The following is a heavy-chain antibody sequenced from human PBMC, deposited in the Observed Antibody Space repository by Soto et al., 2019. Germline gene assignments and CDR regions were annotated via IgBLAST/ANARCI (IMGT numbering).Heavy chain of an antibody. J-gene: IGHJ4*02. V-gene: IGHV5-51*01. CDR2: IYPGDSDT. Sequence: GGSLKLSCKGSGFSFTSYSIGWVRQLPGKGLEWMGIIYPGDSDTRYSPSFQGQVTISADKSISTAYLQWSSLKASDTAMYYCARQAGSWYIGYYFDYWGQGTLVTVSS. CDR1: GFSFTSYS. CDR3: ARQAGSWYIGYYFDY. D-gene: IGHD6-13*01.